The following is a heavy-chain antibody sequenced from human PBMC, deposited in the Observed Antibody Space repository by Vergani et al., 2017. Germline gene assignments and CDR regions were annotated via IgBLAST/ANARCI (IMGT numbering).Heavy chain of an antibody. CDR2: IHTSGST. D-gene: IGHD2-15*01. Sequence: QVQLQESGPGLVKPSQTLSLTCTASGGSINSHNYYWSWIRQPAGKGLEWIGRIHTSGSTNYNPSLKSRVTMSEDTSKNQFSLNLTYVTAADTAVYFCARGSCLGGSCYKPLFDYRGQGILVTVSS. CDR3: ARGSCLGGSCYKPLFDY. J-gene: IGHJ4*02. V-gene: IGHV4-61*02. CDR1: GGSINSHNYY.